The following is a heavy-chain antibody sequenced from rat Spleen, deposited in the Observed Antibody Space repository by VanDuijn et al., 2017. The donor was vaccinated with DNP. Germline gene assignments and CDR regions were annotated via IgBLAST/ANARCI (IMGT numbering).Heavy chain of an antibody. J-gene: IGHJ2*01. Sequence: EVQLVESGGGPAQPGRSLKLSCVASGFIFSNYWMTWIRQAPGKGLEWVASISNTGDHTYYSDSVKGRFSLSRDNAKSTLYLQMDSLRSEDTATYYCLTDSFTLDDPFDYWGQGVMVTVSS. CDR2: ISNTGDHT. CDR3: LTDSFTLDDPFDY. CDR1: GFIFSNYW. D-gene: IGHD1-11*01. V-gene: IGHV5-31*01.